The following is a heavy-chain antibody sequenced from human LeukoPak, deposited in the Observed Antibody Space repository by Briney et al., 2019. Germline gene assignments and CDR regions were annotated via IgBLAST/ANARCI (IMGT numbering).Heavy chain of an antibody. CDR3: ARRGPSGRSLDY. J-gene: IGHJ4*02. Sequence: SETLPLTCNVSGGSISSSSYYWGWIRQPPGKGLEWIGSMYYGGSTYYNPSLKSRVTISVDTSKNQFSLKLSSVTAADTAVYYCARRGPSGRSLDYWGQGTLVTVSS. D-gene: IGHD1-26*01. CDR2: MYYGGST. V-gene: IGHV4-39*01. CDR1: GGSISSSSYY.